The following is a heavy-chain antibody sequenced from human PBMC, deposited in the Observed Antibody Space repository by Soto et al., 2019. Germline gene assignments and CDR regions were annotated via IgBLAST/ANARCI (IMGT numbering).Heavy chain of an antibody. V-gene: IGHV3-23*01. CDR3: AKGSSSSTFDY. D-gene: IGHD6-6*01. CDR2: ISGSDDST. J-gene: IGHJ4*02. Sequence: EVQLLESGGGLVQPGESLRLSCAASGFTFSSYAMSWVRQAPGKGLEWVSVISGSDDSTYYADSVKGRFTISRDNSKNTLYLQMNSLRVEDTAVYYCAKGSSSSTFDYWGQGTLVTVSS. CDR1: GFTFSSYA.